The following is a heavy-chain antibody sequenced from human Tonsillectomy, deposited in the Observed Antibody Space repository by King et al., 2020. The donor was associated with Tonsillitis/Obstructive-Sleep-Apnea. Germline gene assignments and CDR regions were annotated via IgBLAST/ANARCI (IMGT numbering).Heavy chain of an antibody. Sequence: VQLQESGPGLVKPSETLSLTCTVSGGSVSSGSYYWSWIRQPPGKGLEWIGHIYYSGSTNYNPSLKSRVTILVDTSKNQFSLKLSSVTAADTAVYYCAAQTLDFWSGNYYLDYWGQGTLVTVSS. V-gene: IGHV4-61*01. CDR2: IYYSGST. J-gene: IGHJ4*02. CDR1: GGSVSSGSYY. CDR3: AAQTLDFWSGNYYLDY. D-gene: IGHD3-3*01.